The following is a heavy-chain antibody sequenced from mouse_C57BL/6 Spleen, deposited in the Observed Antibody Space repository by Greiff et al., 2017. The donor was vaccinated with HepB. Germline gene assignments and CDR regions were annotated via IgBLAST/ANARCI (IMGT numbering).Heavy chain of an antibody. CDR2: IYPGSGNT. Sequence: QVHVKQSGAELVRPGASVKLSCKASGYTFTDYYINWVKQRPGQGLEWIARIYPGSGNTYYNEKFKGKATLTAEKSSSTAYMQLSSLTSEDSAVYFCAIYGNYWYFDVWGTGTTVTVSS. J-gene: IGHJ1*03. CDR3: AIYGNYWYFDV. V-gene: IGHV1-76*01. D-gene: IGHD2-1*01. CDR1: GYTFTDYY.